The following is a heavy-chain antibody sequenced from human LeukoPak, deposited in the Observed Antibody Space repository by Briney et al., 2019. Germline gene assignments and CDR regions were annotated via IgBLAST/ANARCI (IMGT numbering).Heavy chain of an antibody. D-gene: IGHD2-8*01. CDR3: ARALIGYYFDY. V-gene: IGHV3-23*01. CDR1: GFTFSSYG. J-gene: IGHJ4*02. Sequence: GGTLRLSCAASGFTFSSYGMSWVRQAPGKGLEWVSAISGSGGSTYYADSVKGRFTISRDNSKNTLYLQMNSLRAEDTAVYYCARALIGYYFDYWGQGTLVTVSS. CDR2: ISGSGGST.